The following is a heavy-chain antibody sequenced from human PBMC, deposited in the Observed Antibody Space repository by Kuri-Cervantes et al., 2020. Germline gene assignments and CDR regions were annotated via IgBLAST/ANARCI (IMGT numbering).Heavy chain of an antibody. CDR3: AKGQWLVGFDY. CDR1: GFTFSSYG. J-gene: IGHJ4*02. Sequence: GGSLRLSCAASGFTFSSYGMHWVRQAPGKGLEWVAVIWYDGSNKYYADSVKGRFTISRDNSKNTLYLQMNSLRAEDTAVYYCAKGQWLVGFDYWGQGTLVTVSS. CDR2: IWYDGSNK. V-gene: IGHV3-30*02. D-gene: IGHD6-19*01.